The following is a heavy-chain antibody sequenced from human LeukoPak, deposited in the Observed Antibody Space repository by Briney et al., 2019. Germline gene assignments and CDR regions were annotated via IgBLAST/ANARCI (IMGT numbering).Heavy chain of an antibody. J-gene: IGHJ5*02. CDR2: LFYSGST. D-gene: IGHD2-2*01. Sequence: TSETLSLTCTVSGASISSKSYYWGWIRQPPGRGLEWIGSLFYSGSTYYNPSLKSRVTISVDTSKNQFSLKLSSVTAADTAVYYCARQLVCSSSSCLNWFDPWGQGTLVTVSS. CDR3: ARQLVCSSSSCLNWFDP. V-gene: IGHV4-39*01. CDR1: GASISSKSYY.